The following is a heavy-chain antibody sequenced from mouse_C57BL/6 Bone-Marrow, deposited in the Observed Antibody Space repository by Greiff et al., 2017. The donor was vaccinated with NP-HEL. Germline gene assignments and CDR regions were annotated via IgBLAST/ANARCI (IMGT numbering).Heavy chain of an antibody. CDR1: GYTFTDYY. V-gene: IGHV1-26*01. D-gene: IGHD2-3*01. Sequence: EVQLQQSGPELVKPGASVKISCKASGYTFTDYYMNWVKQSHGKSLEWIGDINPNNGGTSYNQKFKGKATLTVDKSSSTAYMELRSLTSEDSAVYYCAREGYDGSPMDYWGQGTSVTVSS. CDR3: AREGYDGSPMDY. J-gene: IGHJ4*01. CDR2: INPNNGGT.